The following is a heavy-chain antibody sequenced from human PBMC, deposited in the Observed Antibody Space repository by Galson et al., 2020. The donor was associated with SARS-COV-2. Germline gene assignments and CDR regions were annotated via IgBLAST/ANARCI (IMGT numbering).Heavy chain of an antibody. D-gene: IGHD2-15*01. V-gene: IGHV4-34*01. Sequence: SQASETLSLTCAVSGGSFSGYYWSWIRQPPGKGLEWVGEINHSGSTNYNQSLKRRVTISVDTSKNQFSLKLSSVNAADTAVYYCATGGYFYYYGMDVWGQGTTVTVSS. CDR1: GGSFSGYY. CDR3: ATGGYFYYYGMDV. J-gene: IGHJ6*02. CDR2: INHSGST.